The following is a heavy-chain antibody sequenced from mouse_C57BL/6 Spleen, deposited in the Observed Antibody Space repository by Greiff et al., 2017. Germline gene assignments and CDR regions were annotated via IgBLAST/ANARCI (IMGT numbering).Heavy chain of an antibody. Sequence: VQLQQPGAELVRPGSSVKLSCKASGYTFTSYWMDWVKQRLGQGLEWIGNIYPSDSETHYNQKFKDKATLTVDKSSSTAYMQLSSLTSEDSAVYYCARRPYYSTYYFDYWGQGTTLTVSS. D-gene: IGHD2-5*01. CDR2: IYPSDSET. CDR3: ARRPYYSTYYFDY. J-gene: IGHJ2*01. V-gene: IGHV1-61*01. CDR1: GYTFTSYW.